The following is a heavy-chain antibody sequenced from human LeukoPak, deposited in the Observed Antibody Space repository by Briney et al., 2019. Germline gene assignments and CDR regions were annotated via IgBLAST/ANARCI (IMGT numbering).Heavy chain of an antibody. CDR3: ARCSSTSCYDAFDI. V-gene: IGHV1-18*01. D-gene: IGHD2-2*01. CDR2: ISAYNGNT. CDR1: GYTFTSYG. Sequence: ASVKVSCKASGYTFTSYGISWVQQAPGQGLEWMGWISAYNGNTNYAQKLQGRVTMTTDTSTSTAYMELRSLRSDDTAVYYCARCSSTSCYDAFDIWGQGTMVTVSS. J-gene: IGHJ3*02.